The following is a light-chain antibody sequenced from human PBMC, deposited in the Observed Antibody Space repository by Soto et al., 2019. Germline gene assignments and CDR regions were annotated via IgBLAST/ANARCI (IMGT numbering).Light chain of an antibody. Sequence: QSVLAQPASVTGSPGQSITISCSGTSSDVGGYNYVSWFQQHPGKAPKLMIYEVSDRPSGVSNRFSGSKSGNTASLTISGLQAEDEADYYCSSYTNDRTLVFGTGTKVTVL. CDR1: SSDVGGYNY. CDR2: EVS. CDR3: SSYTNDRTLV. J-gene: IGLJ1*01. V-gene: IGLV2-14*01.